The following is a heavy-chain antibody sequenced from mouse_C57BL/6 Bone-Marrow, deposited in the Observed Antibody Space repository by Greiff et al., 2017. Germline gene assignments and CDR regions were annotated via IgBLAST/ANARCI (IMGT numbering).Heavy chain of an antibody. J-gene: IGHJ1*03. CDR2: INPYNGGT. D-gene: IGHD1-1*01. CDR3: ARITTVVTDWYCDV. Sequence: DVKLQESGPVLVKPGASVKMSCKASGYTFTDYYMNWVKQSHGKSLEWIGVINPYNGGTSYNQKFKGKATLTVDKSSSTAYMELNSLTSEDSAVYYCARITTVVTDWYCDVWGTGTTVTVSS. V-gene: IGHV1-19*01. CDR1: GYTFTDYY.